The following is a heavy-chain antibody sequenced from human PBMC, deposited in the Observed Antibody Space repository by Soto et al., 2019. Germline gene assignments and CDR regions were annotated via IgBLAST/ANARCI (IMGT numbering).Heavy chain of an antibody. CDR2: IIPIFGTA. CDR1: GGTFSSYA. J-gene: IGHJ4*02. D-gene: IGHD1-1*01. CDR3: ARTGPQFWYFDY. Sequence: QVQLVQSGAEVKKPGSSVKVSCKASGGTFSSYAISWVRQAPGQGLEWMGGIIPIFGTANYAQKFQVRVTITADESTSTADMELSSLRSEDTAVYYCARTGPQFWYFDYWGQGTLVTVSS. V-gene: IGHV1-69*01.